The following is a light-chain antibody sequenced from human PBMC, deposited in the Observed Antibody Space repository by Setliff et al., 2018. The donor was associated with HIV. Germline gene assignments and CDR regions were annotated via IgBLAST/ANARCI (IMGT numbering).Light chain of an antibody. Sequence: QSVLTQPPSASGSPGQSVTISCTGTSSDVGGYNYVSWYQQHPGKAPKLMIYEITKRPSGVPDRFSGSKSGNTASLTVSGLQTEDEADYYCSSYTSSSTPVFGGGTKVTVL. V-gene: IGLV2-8*01. J-gene: IGLJ2*01. CDR1: SSDVGGYNY. CDR2: EIT. CDR3: SSYTSSSTPV.